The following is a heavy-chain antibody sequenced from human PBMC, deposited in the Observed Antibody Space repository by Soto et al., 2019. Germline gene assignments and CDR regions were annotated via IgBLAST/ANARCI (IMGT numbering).Heavy chain of an antibody. D-gene: IGHD2-15*01. CDR1: GFTFSTYS. CDR2: ISSSSRTI. J-gene: IGHJ4*02. CDR3: ARDLGYRSGGTCLPLDY. Sequence: PGGSLRLSCAASGFTFSTYSMNWVRQAPGKGLEWVSYISSSSRTIYYADSVKGRFTISRDNAKSSLYLQMNSLRAEDTAVYYCARDLGYRSGGTCLPLDYWGQGTLVTVSS. V-gene: IGHV3-48*01.